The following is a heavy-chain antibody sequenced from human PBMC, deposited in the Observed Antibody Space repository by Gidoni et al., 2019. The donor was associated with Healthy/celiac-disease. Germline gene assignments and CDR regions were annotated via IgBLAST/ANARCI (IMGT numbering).Heavy chain of an antibody. CDR3: ARTWGSGSHWYFDL. V-gene: IGHV4-34*01. J-gene: IGHJ2*01. D-gene: IGHD3-10*01. CDR1: GGSVSGYY. Sequence: QVQLQQWGAGLLKPSETLSLTCAVYGGSVSGYYWSWIRQPPGKGLEWIGEINHSGSTNYNPSLKSRVTISVDTSKNQFSLKLSSVTAADTAVYYCARTWGSGSHWYFDLWGRGTLVTVSS. CDR2: INHSGST.